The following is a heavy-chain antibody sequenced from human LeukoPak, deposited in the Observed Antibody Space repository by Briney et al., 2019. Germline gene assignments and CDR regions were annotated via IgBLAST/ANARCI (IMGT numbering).Heavy chain of an antibody. CDR3: ARDRPSSGDLHTDSEFDY. J-gene: IGHJ4*02. V-gene: IGHV1-69*13. D-gene: IGHD3-22*01. Sequence: RASVKVSCKASGGTFSSYAISWVRQAPGQGLEWMGGIIPIFGTANYAQKFQGRVTITADESTSTAYMELSSLRSEDTAVYYCARDRPSSGDLHTDSEFDYWGQGTLVTVSS. CDR1: GGTFSSYA. CDR2: IIPIFGTA.